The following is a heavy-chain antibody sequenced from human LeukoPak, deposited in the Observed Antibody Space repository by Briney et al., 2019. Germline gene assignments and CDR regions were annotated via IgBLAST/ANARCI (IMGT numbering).Heavy chain of an antibody. Sequence: GGSLRLSCAASGFIFNNYWMSWVRQAPGRGLEWVASIRPDGSGDFHMDSVKGRFTISRDNAEKSLSLQMNSLRAEDTAIYYCARLMGGVTTYDLWGQGTLVTVSS. V-gene: IGHV3-7*01. J-gene: IGHJ5*02. CDR3: ARLMGGVTTYDL. D-gene: IGHD4-11*01. CDR2: IRPDGSGD. CDR1: GFIFNNYW.